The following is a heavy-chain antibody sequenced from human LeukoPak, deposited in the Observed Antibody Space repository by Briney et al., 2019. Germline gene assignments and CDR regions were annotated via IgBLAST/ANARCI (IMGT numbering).Heavy chain of an antibody. V-gene: IGHV3-30*02. CDR1: GFTFSSSG. D-gene: IGHD3-3*01. CDR3: VKEYHSRGFGAYFDY. J-gene: IGHJ4*02. Sequence: GGSLRLSCAASGFTFSSSGMHWVRQAPGKGLEWVAVIWYDGSNRYYADPVKGRFTVSRDNSKNTLYLQMNSLRAEDTAVYYCVKEYHSRGFGAYFDYWGQGTLVTVSS. CDR2: IWYDGSNR.